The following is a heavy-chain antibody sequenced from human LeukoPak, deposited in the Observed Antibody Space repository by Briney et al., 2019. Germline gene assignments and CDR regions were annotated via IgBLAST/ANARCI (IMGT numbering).Heavy chain of an antibody. D-gene: IGHD3-10*01. Sequence: PGGSLRLSCAASGFTFSSYAMSWVRQAPGKGLEWVSAISASNPNTYYADSVKGRFTISRDNSKNTLYLQVNSLRADDTAVYYCAKTIVRGVTKYYFDYWGQGTLVTVSS. CDR1: GFTFSSYA. CDR3: AKTIVRGVTKYYFDY. V-gene: IGHV3-23*01. CDR2: ISASNPNT. J-gene: IGHJ4*02.